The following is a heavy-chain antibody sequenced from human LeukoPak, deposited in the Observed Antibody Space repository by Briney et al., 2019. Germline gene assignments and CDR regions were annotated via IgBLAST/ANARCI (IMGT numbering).Heavy chain of an antibody. D-gene: IGHD3-9*01. CDR2: ISSGSST. CDR3: AKEGPIFDY. Sequence: GGSLRLSSAASGFTVSSSYMTWVRQAPRKGLEWVSLISSGSSTYYADSVKGRFTISRDNSKNTLYLQMNSLRAEDTAVYYCAKEGPIFDYWGQGTLVTVSS. J-gene: IGHJ4*02. V-gene: IGHV3-66*01. CDR1: GFTVSSSY.